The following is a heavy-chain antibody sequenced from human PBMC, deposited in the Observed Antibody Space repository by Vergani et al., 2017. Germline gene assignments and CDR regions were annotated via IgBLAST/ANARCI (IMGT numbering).Heavy chain of an antibody. J-gene: IGHJ4*02. D-gene: IGHD4-17*01. Sequence: EVQLLESGGGLVQPGGSLRLSCAASGFTFSSYAMSWVRQAPGKGLGWVSALSGSCGSTYYADSVKGRFTISRDNSKNTLYLQMNSLRAEDTAVYYCAKAVGYGDYNFDYWGQGTLVTVSS. CDR1: GFTFSSYA. V-gene: IGHV3-23*01. CDR2: LSGSCGST. CDR3: AKAVGYGDYNFDY.